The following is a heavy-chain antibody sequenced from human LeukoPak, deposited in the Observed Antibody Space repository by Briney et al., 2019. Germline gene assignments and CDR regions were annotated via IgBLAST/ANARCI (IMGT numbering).Heavy chain of an antibody. Sequence: SETLSLTCTVSGGSISSYYWSWIRQPPGKGPEWIGYIYYSGSTNYNPSLKSRVTISVDTSKNQFSQKLSSVTAADTAVYYCARATYDFWSGYYTPQFDYWGQGTLVTVSS. D-gene: IGHD3-3*01. V-gene: IGHV4-59*01. CDR3: ARATYDFWSGYYTPQFDY. CDR2: IYYSGST. CDR1: GGSISSYY. J-gene: IGHJ4*02.